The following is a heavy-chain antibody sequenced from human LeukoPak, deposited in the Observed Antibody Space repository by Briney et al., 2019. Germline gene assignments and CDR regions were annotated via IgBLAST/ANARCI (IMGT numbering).Heavy chain of an antibody. J-gene: IGHJ5*02. CDR1: GFNFSNYS. D-gene: IGHD2-2*01. V-gene: IGHV3-48*02. Sequence: GGSLRLSCAASGFNFSNYSINWVRQAPGKGLEWVSYISSSTRRRYYADSVKGRFTISRDSAKNSLYLQMDSLRDEDTAMYYCAREFPPHCSSTSCYPDHWGQGTLVTVSS. CDR3: AREFPPHCSSTSCYPDH. CDR2: ISSSTRRR.